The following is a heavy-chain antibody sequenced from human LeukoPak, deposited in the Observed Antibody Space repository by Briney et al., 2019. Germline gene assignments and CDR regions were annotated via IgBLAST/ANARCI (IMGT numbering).Heavy chain of an antibody. V-gene: IGHV3-21*01. Sequence: PGRSLRLSCAASGFTFSSYSVNWVSQAPGKGLAWVSSISSSGSYIYYADSVKGRFTFSRDNAKNSLYLQMNSLRAEDTAVYYCARGSGVQVWSSLDYWGQGTLVTVSS. J-gene: IGHJ4*02. CDR1: GFTFSSYS. D-gene: IGHD5-18*01. CDR3: ARGSGVQVWSSLDY. CDR2: ISSSGSYI.